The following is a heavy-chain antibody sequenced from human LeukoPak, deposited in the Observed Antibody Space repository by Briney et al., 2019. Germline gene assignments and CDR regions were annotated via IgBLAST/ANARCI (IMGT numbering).Heavy chain of an antibody. CDR1: GFTFSDYY. D-gene: IGHD3-16*02. CDR3: AGTYDYVWGSYRHTSN. Sequence: GGSLRLSCAASGFTFSDYYMSWIRQAPGKGLEWVSYISSSGSTIYYADSVKGRFTISRDNAKNSLYLQMNSLRAEDTAVYYCAGTYDYVWGSYRHTSNWGQGTLVTASS. CDR2: ISSSGSTI. V-gene: IGHV3-11*01. J-gene: IGHJ4*02.